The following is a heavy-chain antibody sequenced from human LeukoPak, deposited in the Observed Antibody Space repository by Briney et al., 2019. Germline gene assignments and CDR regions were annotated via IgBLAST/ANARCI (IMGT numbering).Heavy chain of an antibody. D-gene: IGHD2-21*01. CDR1: GFSFSSFW. Sequence: GGSLRLSCTASGFSFSSFWMSWVRQAPGKGLERVANIKDDGSVKNHVDSLKGRFSISRDNARSSLYLQISSLRAEDTAVYYCAREVVATASAFDCWGQGTLVTVSS. V-gene: IGHV3-7*03. J-gene: IGHJ4*02. CDR2: IKDDGSVK. CDR3: AREVVATASAFDC.